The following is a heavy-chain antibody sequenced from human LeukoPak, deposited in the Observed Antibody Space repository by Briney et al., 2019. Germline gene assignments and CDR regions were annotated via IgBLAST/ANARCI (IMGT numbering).Heavy chain of an antibody. Sequence: GSLRLSCAASGFTVSSNYMSWVRQAPGKGLEWIGYIYYSGSTNYNPSLKSRVTISVDTSKNQFSLKLTSVTATDTAVYYCARSRRSWSTFDYWGQGTLVTVSS. D-gene: IGHD6-13*01. V-gene: IGHV4-59*08. CDR3: ARSRRSWSTFDY. CDR1: GFTVSSNY. J-gene: IGHJ4*02. CDR2: IYYSGST.